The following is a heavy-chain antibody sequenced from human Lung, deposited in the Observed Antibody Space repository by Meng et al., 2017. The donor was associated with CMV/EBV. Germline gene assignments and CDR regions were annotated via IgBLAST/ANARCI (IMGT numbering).Heavy chain of an antibody. CDR3: ARDCHLAQTSMISYDSSCCYYMDL. CDR2: IISPAEGGRT. D-gene: IGHD3/OR15-3a*01. Sequence: GGSXRLXCRVSGFTFRDFGVHWVRQAPGKGLEWVGFIISPAEGGRTAYGASVKGRFAISRDDSKDIAYLQMNSLKIDDTAVYYCARDCHLAQTSMISYDSSCCYYMDLWGQGTTVTVSS. V-gene: IGHV3-49*04. J-gene: IGHJ6*03. CDR1: GFTFRDFG.